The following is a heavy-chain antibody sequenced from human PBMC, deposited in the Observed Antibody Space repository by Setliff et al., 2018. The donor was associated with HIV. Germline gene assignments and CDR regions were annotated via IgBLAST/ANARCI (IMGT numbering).Heavy chain of an antibody. D-gene: IGHD3-22*01. CDR1: SYSISGGYY. Sequence: KPSETLSLTCGVSSYSISGGYYWGWIRQPPGKGLDWIGSMSYTGTTYDNPSLKSRVTISVDTSKNQFSLKLTSVTAPDAAVYFCAMGSSGYPFDYWGQGSLVTVSS. CDR2: MSYTGTT. CDR3: AMGSSGYPFDY. J-gene: IGHJ4*02. V-gene: IGHV4-38-2*01.